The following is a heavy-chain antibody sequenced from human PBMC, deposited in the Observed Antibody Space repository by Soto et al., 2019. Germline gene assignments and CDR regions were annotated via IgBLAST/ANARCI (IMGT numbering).Heavy chain of an antibody. V-gene: IGHV3-30*03. CDR1: GFTFSSYG. D-gene: IGHD4-17*01. Sequence: GGSLRLSCAASGFTFSSYGMHWVRQSPGKGLEWVAVISFDGSNKYYADSVKGRFTISRDNSKNTLYLQMNSLRAEDTAVYYCAGFTVNAFDIWGEGTMVTVSS. J-gene: IGHJ3*02. CDR2: ISFDGSNK. CDR3: AGFTVNAFDI.